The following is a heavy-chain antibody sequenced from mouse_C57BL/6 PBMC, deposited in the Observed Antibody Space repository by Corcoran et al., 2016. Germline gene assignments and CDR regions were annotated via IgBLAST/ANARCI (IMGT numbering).Heavy chain of an antibody. D-gene: IGHD2-5*01. CDR1: GYAFSSYW. Sequence: QVQLRQSGAELVKPGASVKISCKASGYAFSSYWMNWVKQRPGKGLEWIGQIYPGDGDTNYNGKFKGKATLTADKSSSTAYMQLSSLTSEDSAVYFCARRDYYSNYDYFDYWGQGTTLTVSS. V-gene: IGHV1-80*01. CDR2: IYPGDGDT. J-gene: IGHJ2*01. CDR3: ARRDYYSNYDYFDY.